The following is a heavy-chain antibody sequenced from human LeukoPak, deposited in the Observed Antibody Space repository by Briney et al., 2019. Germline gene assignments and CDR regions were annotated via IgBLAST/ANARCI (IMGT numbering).Heavy chain of an antibody. Sequence: GGSLRLSCAASGFALSSHWMTWVRQVPGRGPEWVADVNRDGSETYYLDSVKGRFTISKDNAKNSLYLQMSNLRAEDTAVYFCARGGGLDVWGQGATVTVSS. CDR3: ARGGGLDV. J-gene: IGHJ6*02. CDR1: GFALSSHW. V-gene: IGHV3-7*03. D-gene: IGHD3-16*01. CDR2: VNRDGSET.